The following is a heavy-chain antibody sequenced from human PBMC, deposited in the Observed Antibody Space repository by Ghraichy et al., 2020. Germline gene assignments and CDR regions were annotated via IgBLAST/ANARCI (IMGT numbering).Heavy chain of an antibody. Sequence: GGSLRLSCAASGFTFPNYWMSWIRHVPGKGLERVANINLDGSSTYYVDAVKGRFIISRDNAKNSVYLQMSTLSAEDTAIYYCGRDWYCTSTGCFYFDYWGQGTLVTVSS. CDR3: GRDWYCTSTGCFYFDY. D-gene: IGHD2-2*01. CDR2: INLDGSST. CDR1: GFTFPNYW. J-gene: IGHJ4*02. V-gene: IGHV3-7*01.